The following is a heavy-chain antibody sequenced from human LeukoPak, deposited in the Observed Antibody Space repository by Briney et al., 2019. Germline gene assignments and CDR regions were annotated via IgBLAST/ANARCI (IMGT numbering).Heavy chain of an antibody. V-gene: IGHV4-34*01. CDR2: INHSGST. D-gene: IGHD4-17*01. J-gene: IGHJ4*02. CDR3: AARYGGVDY. Sequence: SETLSLTCAVYGGSFSGYYWSWIRPPPGKGLEWIGEINHSGSTNYNPSLKSRVTISVDTSKNQFSLKLSSVTAADTAVYYCAARYGGVDYWGQGTLVTVSS. CDR1: GGSFSGYY.